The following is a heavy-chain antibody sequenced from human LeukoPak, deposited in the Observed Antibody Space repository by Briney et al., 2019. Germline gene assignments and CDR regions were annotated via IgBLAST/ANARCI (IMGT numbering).Heavy chain of an antibody. D-gene: IGHD6-13*01. J-gene: IGHJ4*02. CDR1: GGSISSSSYY. V-gene: IGHV4-39*07. CDR3: ARDHSSSSEDY. CDR2: IYHSGST. Sequence: PSETLSLTCTVSGGSISSSSYYWGWIRQPPGKGLEWIGSIYHSGSTYYNPSLKSRVTISVDTSKNQFSLKLSSVTAADTAVYYCARDHSSSSEDYWGQGTLVTVSS.